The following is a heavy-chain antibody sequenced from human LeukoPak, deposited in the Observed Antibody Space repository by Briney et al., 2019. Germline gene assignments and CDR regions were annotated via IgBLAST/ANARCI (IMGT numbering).Heavy chain of an antibody. CDR2: IIPIFGTA. CDR1: GGTFSSYA. V-gene: IGHV1-69*13. CDR3: ARVKFGYSYGYDY. J-gene: IGHJ4*02. Sequence: SVTVSCKASGGTFSSYAISWVRQAPGQGLEWMGGIIPIFGTANYAQKFQGRVTITADESTSTAYMELSSLRSEDTAVYYCARVKFGYSYGYDYWGQGTLVTVSS. D-gene: IGHD5-18*01.